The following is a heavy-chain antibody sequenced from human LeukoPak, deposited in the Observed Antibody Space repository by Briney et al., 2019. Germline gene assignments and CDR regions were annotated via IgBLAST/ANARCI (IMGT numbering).Heavy chain of an antibody. CDR1: GYTFTSYD. J-gene: IGHJ4*02. Sequence: GASVKVSCKASGYTFTSYDINWVRQATGQGLEWMGWMNPNSGNTGYAQKFQGRVTMTRNTSISTAYMELSSLRSEDTAVYYCARGPGYYDSSGPFRAHYFDYWGQGTLVTVSS. D-gene: IGHD3-22*01. CDR3: ARGPGYYDSSGPFRAHYFDY. V-gene: IGHV1-8*01. CDR2: MNPNSGNT.